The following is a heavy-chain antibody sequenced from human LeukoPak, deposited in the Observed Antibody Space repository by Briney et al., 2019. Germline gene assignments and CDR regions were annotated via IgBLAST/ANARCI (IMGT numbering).Heavy chain of an antibody. CDR1: GYRFSTYW. J-gene: IGHJ4*02. D-gene: IGHD6-13*01. V-gene: IGHV5-51*01. Sequence: GESLKISCKGSGYRFSTYWIAWVRHMPGKGLEWMGIIYPGDSDIRYSPSFQGQFTISADKSISTAYLQWSSLKASDTAIYYCAGAAAGTAIDSWGQGTLVTVSS. CDR2: IYPGDSDI. CDR3: AGAAAGTAIDS.